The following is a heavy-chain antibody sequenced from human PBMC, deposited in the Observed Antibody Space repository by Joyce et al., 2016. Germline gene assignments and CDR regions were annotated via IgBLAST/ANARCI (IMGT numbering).Heavy chain of an antibody. V-gene: IGHV1-18*01. CDR3: ATGDTGSYGP. CDR2: ISTSNGNT. CDR1: GYTFTSFG. D-gene: IGHD1-1*01. J-gene: IGHJ5*02. Sequence: HLVQSGPEVKRPGASVKVSCKTSGYTFTSFGITWVRQAPGQGLEWMGWISTSNGNTKYAQKLLGRITMTTDISTSTVYMELRSLKSDDTAVYYCATGDTGSYGPWGQGTLVTVSS.